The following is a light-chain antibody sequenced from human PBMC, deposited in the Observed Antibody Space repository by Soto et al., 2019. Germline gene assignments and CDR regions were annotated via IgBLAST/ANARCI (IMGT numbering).Light chain of an antibody. CDR2: SNN. Sequence: QSVLPQPPSASGTPGPRVTISCSGSSSNIGSNTVNWYQQLPGTAPKLLIYSNNQRPSGVPDRFSGSKSGTSASLAISGLQSEDEADYYCAAWDDSLNGPGVVFGGGTQLTVL. V-gene: IGLV1-44*01. J-gene: IGLJ2*01. CDR1: SSNIGSNT. CDR3: AAWDDSLNGPGVV.